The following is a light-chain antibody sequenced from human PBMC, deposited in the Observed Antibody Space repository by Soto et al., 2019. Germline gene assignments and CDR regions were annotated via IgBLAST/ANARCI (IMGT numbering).Light chain of an antibody. V-gene: IGKV3-20*01. Sequence: EIVLTQSPGTLSLSPGERATFSCRASQSVSSSYIAWYQQKRGQAPRRLIYGASIRATGIPDRFSGSGSGTDVTLTISRLEPEDFALYYCQQYHTSPLTFGQGTKVEIK. CDR1: QSVSSSY. J-gene: IGKJ1*01. CDR2: GAS. CDR3: QQYHTSPLT.